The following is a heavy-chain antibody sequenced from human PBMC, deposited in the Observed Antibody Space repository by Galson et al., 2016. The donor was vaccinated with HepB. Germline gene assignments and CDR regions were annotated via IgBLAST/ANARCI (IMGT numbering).Heavy chain of an antibody. J-gene: IGHJ4*02. Sequence: SETLSLTCAVSGGSISNDYWWSWVRQSPGKGLEWIGEIYQTGTANYNPPFTRRATISVDKSKNQFSLRLDSVTAADTAVYYCARGTLGTAATMAFDYWGQGTLVSVSS. CDR3: ARGTLGTAATMAFDY. D-gene: IGHD4/OR15-4a*01. CDR1: GGSISNDYW. V-gene: IGHV4-4*02. CDR2: IYQTGTA.